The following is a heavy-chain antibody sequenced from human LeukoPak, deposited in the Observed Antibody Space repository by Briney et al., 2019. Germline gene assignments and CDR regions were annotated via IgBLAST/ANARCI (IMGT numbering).Heavy chain of an antibody. D-gene: IGHD4-17*01. J-gene: IGHJ5*02. CDR2: IHYSGRT. CDR1: GGSFSSSSYY. CDR3: ARHHYGDYENGFDP. V-gene: IGHV4-39*07. Sequence: SETLSLTCAVSGGSFSSSSYYWGWIRQPPGQGLEWIGSIHYSGRTYYDPSLQSRDTIRDDTYKNLFSLELSAVTADDTVLYFCARHHYGDYENGFDPWGWGTGVTVT.